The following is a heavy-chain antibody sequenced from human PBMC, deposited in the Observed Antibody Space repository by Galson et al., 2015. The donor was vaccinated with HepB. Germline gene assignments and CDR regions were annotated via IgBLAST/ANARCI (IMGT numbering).Heavy chain of an antibody. CDR1: GYTFTSYA. V-gene: IGHV7-4-1*02. CDR2: INTNTGNP. CDR3: ARDLSSSWYLSWDYYYYGMDV. D-gene: IGHD6-13*01. Sequence: SVKVSCKASGYTFTSYAMNWVRQAPGQGLEWMGWINTNTGNPTYAQGFTGRFVFSLDTSVSTAYLQISSLKAEDTAVYYCARDLSSSWYLSWDYYYYGMDVWGQGTTVTVSS. J-gene: IGHJ6*02.